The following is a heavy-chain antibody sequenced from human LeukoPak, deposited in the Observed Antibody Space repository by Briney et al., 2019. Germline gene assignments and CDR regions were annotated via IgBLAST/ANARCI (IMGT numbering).Heavy chain of an antibody. D-gene: IGHD6-13*01. J-gene: IGHJ5*02. CDR2: IIPIFGTA. CDR3: AREGIAGLGFDP. Sequence: ASVKVSCKASGGTFSSYAISWVRQAPGQGLEWMGGIIPIFGTANYAQKFQGRVTITADESTSTAYMELSRLRSDDTAVYYCAREGIAGLGFDPWGQGTLVTVSS. CDR1: GGTFSSYA. V-gene: IGHV1-69*13.